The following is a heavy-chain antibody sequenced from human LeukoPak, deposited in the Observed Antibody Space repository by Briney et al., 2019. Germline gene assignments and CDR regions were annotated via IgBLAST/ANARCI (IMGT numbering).Heavy chain of an antibody. CDR2: ITSSGDGT. J-gene: IGHJ4*02. CDR3: ATDRPNYYGSNGNYYRRDGDY. CDR1: GFTFSIYA. V-gene: IGHV3-23*01. Sequence: PGGSLRLSCAASGFTFSIYAMSWVRQAPGKGLQWVSSITSSGDGTYYADPVKGRFTISRVNSENMLDLQMNSLRVEDTAVYFCATDRPNYYGSNGNYYRRDGDYWGQGTLVTVSS. D-gene: IGHD3-22*01.